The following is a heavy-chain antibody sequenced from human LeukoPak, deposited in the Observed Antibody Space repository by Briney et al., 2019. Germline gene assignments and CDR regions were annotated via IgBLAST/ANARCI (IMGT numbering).Heavy chain of an antibody. Sequence: GGPLRLSCAASGFTFSNYVMNWVRQAPGKGLEWVSGISVTGGSTYSAESVKGRFTISRDNSKNTLYLQMNSLRTEDTAVFYCARGSSSLYHYMDVRGRGTAVTVS. CDR3: ARGSSSLYHYMDV. CDR2: ISVTGGST. J-gene: IGHJ6*03. D-gene: IGHD2-2*01. V-gene: IGHV3-23*01. CDR1: GFTFSNYV.